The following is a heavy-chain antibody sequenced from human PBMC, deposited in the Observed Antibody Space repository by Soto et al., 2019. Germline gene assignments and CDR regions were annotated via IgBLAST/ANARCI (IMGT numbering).Heavy chain of an antibody. V-gene: IGHV4-59*12. CDR2: IYFSGGT. CDR3: ARESRSWYGSIWDY. Sequence: SAPLSLTFAVRGRSISSYYWSWIRQPPGKGLEWIGYIYFSGGTNYNPSLKSRVTISVDTSKDQFSLKLSSVTAADTAVYYCARESRSWYGSIWDYWGQGTLVTVS. CDR1: GRSISSYY. D-gene: IGHD6-13*01. J-gene: IGHJ4*02.